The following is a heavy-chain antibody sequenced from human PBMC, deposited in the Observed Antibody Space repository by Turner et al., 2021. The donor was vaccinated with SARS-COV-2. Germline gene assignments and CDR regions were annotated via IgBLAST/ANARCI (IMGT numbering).Heavy chain of an antibody. CDR3: ARFEYGYSYSFGFDY. CDR2: VYYSGST. J-gene: IGHJ4*02. Sequence: QLQLPESGPGLVKSSETLSLTCTVSGGSISSSNYYWGWIRQPPGKGLEWIGSVYYSGSTYYNPSLKSRLTISVDTSKNQFSLKLSSVTAADTAVYYCARFEYGYSYSFGFDYWGQGTLVTVSS. V-gene: IGHV4-39*01. D-gene: IGHD5-18*01. CDR1: GGSISSSNYY.